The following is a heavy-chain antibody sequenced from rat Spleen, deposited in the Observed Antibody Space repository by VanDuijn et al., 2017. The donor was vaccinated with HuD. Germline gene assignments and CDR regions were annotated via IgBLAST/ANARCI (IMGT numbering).Heavy chain of an antibody. Sequence: EVQLVESGGGLVQPGRSLKLSCAASGFTFSNYGMHWIRQAPTKGLEWVASISPSGGSTYYRDSVKGRFTISRDNAKSTLYLQMDSLRSEDTATYYCATDRSYYGYTHFDYWGQGVMVTVSS. CDR1: GFTFSNYG. CDR3: ATDRSYYGYTHFDY. V-gene: IGHV5-19*01. J-gene: IGHJ2*01. CDR2: ISPSGGST. D-gene: IGHD1-7*01.